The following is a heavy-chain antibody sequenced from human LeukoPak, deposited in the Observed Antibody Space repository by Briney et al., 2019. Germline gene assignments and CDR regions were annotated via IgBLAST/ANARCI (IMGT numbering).Heavy chain of an antibody. J-gene: IGHJ6*04. D-gene: IGHD3-10*01. CDR1: GDSISSNNW. V-gene: IGHV4-28*05. Sequence: PSDTLSLTCAVSGDSISSNNWWGWIRQPPGKGLEWIGYIYYSGIIHYNASLKSRVTMSVDTSKNQFSLKLNSVTAVDTAMYYCAKKPNTVYYFDVWGKGTTVTVSS. CDR2: IYYSGII. CDR3: AKKPNTVYYFDV.